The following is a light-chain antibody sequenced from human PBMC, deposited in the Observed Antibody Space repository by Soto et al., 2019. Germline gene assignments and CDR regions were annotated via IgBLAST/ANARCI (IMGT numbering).Light chain of an antibody. CDR3: HHYNSYPGT. Sequence: DVQMTQSPSTLSSSVGDIVTITCRASQSVTSWLAWYQQKPGKAPKVLIYDASSLGSGVPSRFSGSGSGTEFTLTISSLHPDDFATYYCHHYNSYPGTFGQGTKVEIK. CDR2: DAS. CDR1: QSVTSW. V-gene: IGKV1-5*01. J-gene: IGKJ1*01.